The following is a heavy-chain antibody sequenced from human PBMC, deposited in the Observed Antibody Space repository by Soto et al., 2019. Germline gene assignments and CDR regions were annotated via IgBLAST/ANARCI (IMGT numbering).Heavy chain of an antibody. Sequence: GESLKISCKGSGYSFAGYWITWVRQKPGKGLEWMGRIDPSDSQTYYSPSFRGHVTISADKSINTAYLQWSSLKASDTAIYYCARLEWLSLAAWFDPWGQGTLVTVSS. D-gene: IGHD3-3*01. CDR1: GYSFAGYW. V-gene: IGHV5-10-1*01. CDR2: IDPSDSQT. CDR3: ARLEWLSLAAWFDP. J-gene: IGHJ5*02.